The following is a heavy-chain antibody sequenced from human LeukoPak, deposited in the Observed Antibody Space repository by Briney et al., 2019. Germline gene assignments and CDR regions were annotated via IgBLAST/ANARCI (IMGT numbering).Heavy chain of an antibody. CDR1: GFTVSSNY. CDR3: ARAWWFGEDAFDI. D-gene: IGHD3-10*01. CDR2: IYSGGST. J-gene: IGHJ3*02. V-gene: IGHV3-53*01. Sequence: GGSLRLSCAASGFTVSSNYTSWVRQAPGKGLEWVSVIYSGGSTYYADSVKGRFTISRDNSKNTLYLQMNSLRAEDTAVYYCARAWWFGEDAFDIWGQGTMVTVSS.